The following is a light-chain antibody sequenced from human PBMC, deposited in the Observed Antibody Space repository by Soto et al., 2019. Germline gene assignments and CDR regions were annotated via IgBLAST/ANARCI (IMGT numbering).Light chain of an antibody. Sequence: AIQLTQSPSSLSASVGDRVTIACRASQSISSPLARYQQKPGKPPKLLISDASTSQSGVSSRLSGCGSESDFTLTISILHRGDFATYECQQFKSPILAFGGGTKVEIK. J-gene: IGKJ4*01. CDR2: DAS. CDR1: QSISSP. V-gene: IGKV1-13*02. CDR3: QQFKSPILA.